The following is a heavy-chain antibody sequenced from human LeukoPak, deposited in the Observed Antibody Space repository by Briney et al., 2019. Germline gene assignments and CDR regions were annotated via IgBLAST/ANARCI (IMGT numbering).Heavy chain of an antibody. Sequence: GRSLRLSRAASGFTFSSYAMSWVRQAPGKGLEWVSAISGSGGSTYYADSVKGRFTISRDNSKNTLYLQMNGLRAEDTAVYYCAKSDRFGEFPFDYWGRGTLVTVSS. CDR3: AKSDRFGEFPFDY. J-gene: IGHJ4*02. V-gene: IGHV3-23*01. D-gene: IGHD3-10*01. CDR1: GFTFSSYA. CDR2: ISGSGGST.